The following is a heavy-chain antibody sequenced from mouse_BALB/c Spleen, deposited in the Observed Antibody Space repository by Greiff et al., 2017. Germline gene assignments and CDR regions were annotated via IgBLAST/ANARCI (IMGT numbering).Heavy chain of an antibody. J-gene: IGHJ3*01. Sequence: DVHLVESGGGLVKPGGSLKLSCAASGFAFSSYDMSWVRQTPEKRLEWVAYISSGGGSTYYPDTVKGRFTISRDNAKNTLYLQMSSLKSEDTAMYYCARQWFAYWGQGTLVTVSA. V-gene: IGHV5-12-1*01. CDR1: GFAFSSYD. CDR3: ARQWFAY. CDR2: ISSGGGST.